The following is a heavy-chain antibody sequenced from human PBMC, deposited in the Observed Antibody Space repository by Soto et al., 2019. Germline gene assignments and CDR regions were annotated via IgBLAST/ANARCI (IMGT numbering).Heavy chain of an antibody. D-gene: IGHD5-18*01. Sequence: ASVKVSCKASGGTFSRHGVSWVRQAPGQGLERMGGIIPIFGTTNSAQKFQGRVTITAGESTPTAYMELTSLRAEDTALYYCAKDMSTGYSYGLDYWGQGTLVTVSS. CDR3: AKDMSTGYSYGLDY. V-gene: IGHV1-69*13. CDR1: GGTFSRHG. CDR2: IIPIFGTT. J-gene: IGHJ4*02.